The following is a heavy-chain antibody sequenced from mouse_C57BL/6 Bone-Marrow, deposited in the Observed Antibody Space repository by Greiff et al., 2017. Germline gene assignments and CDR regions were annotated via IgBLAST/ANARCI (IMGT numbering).Heavy chain of an antibody. CDR1: GFTFSSYG. J-gene: IGHJ2*01. CDR3: ARGLTGGPFDY. V-gene: IGHV5-6*01. Sequence: DVQLVESGGDLVKPGGSLKLSCAASGFTFSSYGMSWVRQTPDKRLEWVATISSGGSYTYYPDSVKGRFTISRDNAKNTLYLQMSSLKSEDTAMYYCARGLTGGPFDYWGQGTTLTVSS. D-gene: IGHD4-1*01. CDR2: ISSGGSYT.